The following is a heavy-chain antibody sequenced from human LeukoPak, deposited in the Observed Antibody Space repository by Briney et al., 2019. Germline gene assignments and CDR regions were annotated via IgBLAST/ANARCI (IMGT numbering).Heavy chain of an antibody. Sequence: GGSLRLSCAASGFTFSSYAMSWVGQAPGKGLEWVSAISGSGGSTYYADSVKGRFTISRDNSKNTLYLQMNSLRAEDTAVYYCAKATGSPGRYNWFDPWGQGTLVTVSS. CDR1: GFTFSSYA. V-gene: IGHV3-23*01. CDR3: AKATGSPGRYNWFDP. J-gene: IGHJ5*02. D-gene: IGHD1-14*01. CDR2: ISGSGGST.